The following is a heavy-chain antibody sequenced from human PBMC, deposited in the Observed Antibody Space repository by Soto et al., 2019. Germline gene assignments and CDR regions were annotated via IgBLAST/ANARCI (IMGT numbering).Heavy chain of an antibody. V-gene: IGHV4-39*01. CDR2: IYYSGST. D-gene: IGHD6-19*01. Sequence: SETLSLTCAVSGDSMSSSDYYWGWIRQPPGKGLEWIGSIYYSGSTYYNPSLQSRVAISVDTSKNQFSLKLKSVTAADTAIYYCARRTVNIRTFYSGLKTHCFDYWGRGAPVTVSS. CDR3: ARRTVNIRTFYSGLKTHCFDY. J-gene: IGHJ4*02. CDR1: GDSMSSSDYY.